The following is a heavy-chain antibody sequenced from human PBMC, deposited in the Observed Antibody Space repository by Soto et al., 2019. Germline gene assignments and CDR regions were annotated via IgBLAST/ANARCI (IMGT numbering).Heavy chain of an antibody. V-gene: IGHV4-34*01. CDR2: INHTGGT. Sequence: SETLSLTCAVYGGSVNGYYWNWIRQPPGKGLEWIGEINHTGGTHYSPSLKSRVTMSVDTSKNQFSLRLSSVTAADTAIYYCATRITVFGLLIPPFDPWGQGTQVTVSS. J-gene: IGHJ5*02. D-gene: IGHD3-3*01. CDR3: ATRITVFGLLIPPFDP. CDR1: GGSVNGYY.